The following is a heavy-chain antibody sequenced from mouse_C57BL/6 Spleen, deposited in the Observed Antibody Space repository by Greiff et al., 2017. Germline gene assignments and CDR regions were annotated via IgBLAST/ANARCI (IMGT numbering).Heavy chain of an antibody. CDR2: IWSGGST. CDR3: ASPFYGSSYGWYFDV. CDR1: GFSLTSYG. J-gene: IGHJ1*03. V-gene: IGHV2-2*01. D-gene: IGHD1-1*01. Sequence: VKLVESGPGLVQPSQSLSITCTVSGFSLTSYGVHWVRQSPGKGLEWLGVIWSGGSTDYNAAFISRLSISKDNSKSQVFFKMNSLQADDTAIYYCASPFYGSSYGWYFDVWGTGTTVTVSS.